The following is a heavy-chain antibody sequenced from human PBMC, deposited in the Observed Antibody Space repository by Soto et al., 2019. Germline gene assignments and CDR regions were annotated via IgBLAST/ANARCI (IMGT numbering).Heavy chain of an antibody. CDR1: GFSLTTAGAG. J-gene: IGHJ5*02. CDR2: IYWNDDT. CDR3: AHRAYVNSPGDNWSPP. D-gene: IGHD2-15*01. V-gene: IGHV2-5*01. Sequence: QITLKESGPTLVKPTQPLTLTCTFSGFSLTTAGAGVGWIRQPPGKALEWLALIYWNDDTRYSPSLKSRLTTPKDPPKNQVVLRMTNRNPVDTATYSWAHRAYVNSPGDNWSPPGAQEILVFFSS.